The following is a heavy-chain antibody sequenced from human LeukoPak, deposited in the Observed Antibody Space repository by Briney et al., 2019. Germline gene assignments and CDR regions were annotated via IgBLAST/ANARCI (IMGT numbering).Heavy chain of an antibody. CDR3: ARGSLGIAVAGRRIDY. CDR1: GYTFTSYA. V-gene: IGHV7-4-1*02. CDR2: INTNTGNP. Sequence: ASVKVSCKASGYTFTSYAMNWVRQAPGQGLEWMGWINTNTGNPTYAQGFTGRFVFSLDTSVSTAYLQISSLKAEDTAVYYCARGSLGIAVAGRRIDYWGQGTLVTVSP. J-gene: IGHJ4*02. D-gene: IGHD6-19*01.